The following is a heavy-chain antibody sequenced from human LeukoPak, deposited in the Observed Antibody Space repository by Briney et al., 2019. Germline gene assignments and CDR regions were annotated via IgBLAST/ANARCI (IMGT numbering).Heavy chain of an antibody. Sequence: PGSSLRLSCAASGFTFSNSDMHWVRQAPGKGLEWVAVIWDNENNKYYGDSVNGRFTISRDNSKNTLHLQMNSLRPEDSAIYYCAKGGRCTSTSCYYFDSWGQGALVTVSA. CDR1: GFTFSNSD. CDR2: IWDNENNK. J-gene: IGHJ4*02. V-gene: IGHV3-33*06. CDR3: AKGGRCTSTSCYYFDS. D-gene: IGHD2-2*01.